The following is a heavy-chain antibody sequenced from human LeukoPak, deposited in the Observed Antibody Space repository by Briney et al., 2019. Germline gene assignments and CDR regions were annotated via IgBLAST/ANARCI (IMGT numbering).Heavy chain of an antibody. D-gene: IGHD6-19*01. V-gene: IGHV3-7*04. J-gene: IGHJ4*02. Sequence: QPGGSLRLSCRASGFTFSDYWMSWVRQAPGKGLEWVATINQDGKRKDYVDSVKGRFTISRDNTKNSMYLQMNSLRAEDTAVYYCARAWSYSTGWYNYWGQGTLVTVSS. CDR3: ARAWSYSTGWYNY. CDR1: GFTFSDYW. CDR2: INQDGKRK.